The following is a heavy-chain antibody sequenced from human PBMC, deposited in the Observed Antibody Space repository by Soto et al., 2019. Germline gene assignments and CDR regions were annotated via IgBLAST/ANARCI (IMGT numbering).Heavy chain of an antibody. CDR3: AKDIVVVPAAEGGWFDP. D-gene: IGHD2-2*01. CDR1: GFTFSSYA. CDR2: ISGSGGST. J-gene: IGHJ5*02. V-gene: IGHV3-23*01. Sequence: EVQLLESGGGLVQPGGSLRLSCAASGFTFSSYAMSWVRQAPGEGLEWVSAISGSGGSTYYADSVKGRFTISRDNSKNTLYLQMNSLRAEDTAVYYCAKDIVVVPAAEGGWFDPWGQGTLVTVSS.